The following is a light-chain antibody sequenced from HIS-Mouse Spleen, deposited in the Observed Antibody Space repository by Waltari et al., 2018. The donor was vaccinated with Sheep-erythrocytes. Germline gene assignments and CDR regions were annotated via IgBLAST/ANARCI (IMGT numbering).Light chain of an antibody. J-gene: IGKJ1*01. CDR1: QGISSW. Sequence: DIQMTQSPSSVSASVGDRVTITCRASQGISSWLGWYQQKPGKAPKLLIYAASSLQSGVPSMFSGSGSGTDFTLTISSLRTEDFATYYCQPANSFPPTFGQGTKVEIK. V-gene: IGKV1-12*01. CDR2: AAS. CDR3: QPANSFPPT.